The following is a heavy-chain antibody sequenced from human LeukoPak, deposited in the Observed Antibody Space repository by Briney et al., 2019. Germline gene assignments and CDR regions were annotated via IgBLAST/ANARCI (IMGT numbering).Heavy chain of an antibody. V-gene: IGHV3-23*01. Sequence: GGSLRLSCAASGFIFSNYAMNWVRQAPGKGLEWVSGISGGGGSTYYADSVKGRFTISRDNSENTLYLQMNSLRAEDTAIYHCARGGRYCTTTNCYIGKWGQGTLVTLSS. CDR3: ARGGRYCTTTNCYIGK. CDR2: ISGGGGST. D-gene: IGHD2-2*02. CDR1: GFIFSNYA. J-gene: IGHJ4*02.